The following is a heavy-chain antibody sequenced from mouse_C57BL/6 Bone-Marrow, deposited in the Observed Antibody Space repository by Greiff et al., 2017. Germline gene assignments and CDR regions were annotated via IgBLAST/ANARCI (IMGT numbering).Heavy chain of an antibody. D-gene: IGHD4-1*02. V-gene: IGHV1-50*01. Sequence: QVQLQQPGAELVKPGASVKLSCKASGYTFTSYWMQWVKQRPGQGLEWIGEIDPSDSYTNYNQKFKGKATLTVDTSSSTAYMQLSSLTSEDSAVYYCAPTGPFFDYWGQGTTLTVSS. CDR3: APTGPFFDY. CDR1: GYTFTSYW. J-gene: IGHJ2*01. CDR2: IDPSDSYT.